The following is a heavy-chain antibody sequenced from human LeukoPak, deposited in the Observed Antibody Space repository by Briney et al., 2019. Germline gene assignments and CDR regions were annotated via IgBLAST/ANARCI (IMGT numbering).Heavy chain of an antibody. Sequence: SETLSLTCAVYGGSFSGYYWNWIRQSPGKGLEWIGEINHSGSTNYNPSLKSRVTISVDTSKNQFSLKLSSVTAADTAVYYCARLNYYNSSGTYWGQGTLVTVSS. CDR2: INHSGST. CDR3: ARLNYYNSSGTY. D-gene: IGHD3-22*01. V-gene: IGHV4-34*01. CDR1: GGSFSGYY. J-gene: IGHJ4*02.